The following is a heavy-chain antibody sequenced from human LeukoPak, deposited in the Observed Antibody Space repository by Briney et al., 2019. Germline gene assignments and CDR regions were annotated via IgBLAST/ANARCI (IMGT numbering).Heavy chain of an antibody. Sequence: GGSLRLSCVASGFTFTGHSMHWVRQAPGKGLEWVAVVGNDEKTIFYADSLKGRFTISRDNSKNTLYLQMNSLRAEDTAVYYCAKDERWWGYFDWTHFDYWGQGTLVTVSS. CDR1: GFTFTGHS. J-gene: IGHJ4*02. CDR3: AKDERWWGYFDWTHFDY. CDR2: VGNDEKTI. V-gene: IGHV3-30*04. D-gene: IGHD3-9*01.